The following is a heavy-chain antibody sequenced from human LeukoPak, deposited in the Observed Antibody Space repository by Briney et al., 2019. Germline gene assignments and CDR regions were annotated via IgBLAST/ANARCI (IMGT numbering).Heavy chain of an antibody. CDR2: IYYKGNT. Sequence: SETLSLTCTVSGGSISSFYWSWIRQPPGKGLEWIGYIYYKGNTNYSPSLTSRVTISVDTSKNQFSLKLSSLTAADTAVCYCARSYSSGSYYSPFDPWGQGTLVTVSS. J-gene: IGHJ5*02. CDR1: GGSISSFY. D-gene: IGHD3-10*01. V-gene: IGHV4-59*01. CDR3: ARSYSSGSYYSPFDP.